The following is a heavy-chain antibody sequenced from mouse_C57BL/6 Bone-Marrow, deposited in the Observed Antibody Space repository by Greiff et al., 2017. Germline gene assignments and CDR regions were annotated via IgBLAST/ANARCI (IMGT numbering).Heavy chain of an antibody. CDR3: ARAPVVHNYFDY. D-gene: IGHD1-1*01. V-gene: IGHV1-63*01. CDR2: IYPGGGYT. CDR1: GYTFTNYW. J-gene: IGHJ2*01. Sequence: QVQLQQSGAELVRPGPSVKMSCKASGYTFTNYWIGWAKQRPGHGLEWIGDIYPGGGYTNYNEKFKGKATLTADKSSSTAYMQFSSLTSEDSAIYYCARAPVVHNYFDYWGQGTTLTVSS.